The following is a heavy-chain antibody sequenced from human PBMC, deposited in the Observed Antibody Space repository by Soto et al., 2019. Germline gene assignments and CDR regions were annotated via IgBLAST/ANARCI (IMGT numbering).Heavy chain of an antibody. CDR1: GYSFTLYW. V-gene: IGHV5-51*01. Sequence: GESLKISCNGSGYSFTLYWIGWVRQMPGKGLEWMGIIYPGDSDTRYSPSFQGQVTISADKSISTASLQWSSLKASDTAVYYCARQSPTPGYYYFSYGMDVWGQGTTVTVSS. CDR3: ARQSPTPGYYYFSYGMDV. CDR2: IYPGDSDT. D-gene: IGHD4-17*01. J-gene: IGHJ6*02.